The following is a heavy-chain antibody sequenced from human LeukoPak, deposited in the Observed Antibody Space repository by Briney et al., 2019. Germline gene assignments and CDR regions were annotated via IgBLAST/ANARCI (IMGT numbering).Heavy chain of an antibody. J-gene: IGHJ4*02. CDR2: IRYDGSNK. Sequence: PGGSLRLSCAASGFTFSSYGKHWVRQAPGKGLEWVAFIRYDGSNKNYADSVKGRFTISRDNSKNTLYLQMNSLRAEDTAVYYCAKGWPRSGSYEDYWGQGTLVTVSS. CDR1: GFTFSSYG. D-gene: IGHD1-26*01. CDR3: AKGWPRSGSYEDY. V-gene: IGHV3-30*02.